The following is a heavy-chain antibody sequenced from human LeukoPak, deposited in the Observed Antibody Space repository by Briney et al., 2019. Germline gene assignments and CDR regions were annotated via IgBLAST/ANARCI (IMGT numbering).Heavy chain of an antibody. V-gene: IGHV3-66*01. CDR2: VYPGGFT. CDR1: GFTVTSNY. Sequence: GGSLRLSCAVSGFTVTSNYMSWVRQAPGKGLEWVSVVYPGGFTDHADSVKGRFTISRDTSKNTVYFQMNNLRAEDTAVYYCTIGGVIWRMDGWGQGTTVAVS. D-gene: IGHD3-10*01. CDR3: TIGGVIWRMDG. J-gene: IGHJ6*02.